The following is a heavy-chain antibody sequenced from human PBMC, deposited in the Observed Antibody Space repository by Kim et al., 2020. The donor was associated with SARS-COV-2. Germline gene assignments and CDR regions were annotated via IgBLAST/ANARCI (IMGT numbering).Heavy chain of an antibody. CDR1: GYTFTSYG. J-gene: IGHJ3*02. CDR3: ASSLDEGYCSGGSCYLDDPPGAFDI. V-gene: IGHV1-18*01. CDR2: ISAYNGNT. Sequence: ASVKVSCKASGYTFTSYGISWVRQAPGQGLEWMGWISAYNGNTNYAQKLQGRVTMTTDTSTSTAYMELRSLRSDDTAVYYCASSLDEGYCSGGSCYLDDPPGAFDIWGQGTMVTVSS. D-gene: IGHD2-15*01.